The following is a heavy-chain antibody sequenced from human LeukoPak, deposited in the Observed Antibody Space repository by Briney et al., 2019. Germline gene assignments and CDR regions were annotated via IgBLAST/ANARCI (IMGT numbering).Heavy chain of an antibody. V-gene: IGHV3-7*01. D-gene: IGHD5-12*01. CDR2: INQDGSEE. CDR3: VRDGGVSGYDLLDY. J-gene: IGHJ4*02. CDR1: GFTFSNYW. Sequence: GGSLRLSCAAFGFTFSNYWMTWVRQAPGKGLEWVAHINQDGSEEHYTDSVKARFTISRDNAKNSLSLQMNSLRAEDTAVYYCVRDGGVSGYDLLDYWGQGTLVTVSS.